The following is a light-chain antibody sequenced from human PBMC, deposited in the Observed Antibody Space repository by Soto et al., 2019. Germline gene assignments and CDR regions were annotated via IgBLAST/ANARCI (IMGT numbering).Light chain of an antibody. CDR1: QIVDSLS. V-gene: IGKV3-20*01. CDR2: GAS. J-gene: IGKJ4*01. CDR3: HQHGPPPV. Sequence: EIVLTQSPGTLSLSPGERVTLSCRASQIVDSLSLAWYQQKPCQAPRLLIYGASSRATGIPNRFSGSGSGTDFPLTVSRLEPEDFAVYYCHQHGPPPVFGGGTRVEIK.